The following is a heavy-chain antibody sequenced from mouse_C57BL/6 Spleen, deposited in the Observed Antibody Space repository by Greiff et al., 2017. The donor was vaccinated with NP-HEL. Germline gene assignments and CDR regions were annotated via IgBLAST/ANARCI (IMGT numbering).Heavy chain of an antibody. CDR1: GFTFSSYA. CDR2: ISDGGSYT. V-gene: IGHV5-4*03. Sequence: EVKLVESGGGLVKPGGSLKLSCAASGFTFSSYAMSWVRQTPEKRLEWVATISDGGSYTYYPDNVKGRFTISRDNAKNNLYLQMSHLKSEDTAMYYCARVYDGAYWGQGTLVTVSA. CDR3: ARVYDGAY. D-gene: IGHD2-12*01. J-gene: IGHJ3*01.